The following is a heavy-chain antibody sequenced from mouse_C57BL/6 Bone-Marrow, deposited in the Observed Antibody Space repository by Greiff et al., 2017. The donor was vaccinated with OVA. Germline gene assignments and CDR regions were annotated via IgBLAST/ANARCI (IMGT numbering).Heavy chain of an antibody. CDR2: ISYDGSN. CDR3: ARGLCYYAMDY. Sequence: EVQVVESGPGLVKPSQSLSLTCSVTGYSITSGYYWNWIRQFPGNKLEWMGYISYDGSNNYNPSLKNRISITRDTSKNQFFLKLNSVTTEDTATYYCARGLCYYAMDYWGQGTSVTVSS. V-gene: IGHV3-6*01. J-gene: IGHJ4*01. CDR1: GYSITSGYY.